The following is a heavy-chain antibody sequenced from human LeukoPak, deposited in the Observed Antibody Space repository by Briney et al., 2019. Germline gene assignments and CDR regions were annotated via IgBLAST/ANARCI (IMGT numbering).Heavy chain of an antibody. CDR1: GFTFSSYG. V-gene: IGHV3-30*18. Sequence: GGSLRLSCAASGFTFSSYGMHWVRQAPGKGLEWVAVISYDGSNKYYADSVKGRFTISRDNSKNTQYLQMNSLRAEDTAVYYCAKDQEVVVAATYDFDYWGQGTLVTVSS. J-gene: IGHJ4*02. CDR3: AKDQEVVVAATYDFDY. CDR2: ISYDGSNK. D-gene: IGHD2-15*01.